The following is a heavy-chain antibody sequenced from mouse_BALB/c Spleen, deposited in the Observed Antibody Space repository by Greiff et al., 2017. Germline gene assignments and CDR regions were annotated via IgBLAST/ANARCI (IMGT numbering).Heavy chain of an antibody. Sequence: VMLVESGAELARPGASVKLSCKASGYTFTDYYINWVKQRTGQGLEWIGEIYPGSGNTYYNEKFKGKATLTADKSSSTAYMQLSSLTSEDSAVYFCARASYGNYPWFAYWGQGTLVTVSA. D-gene: IGHD2-10*01. CDR2: IYPGSGNT. V-gene: IGHV1-77*01. CDR3: ARASYGNYPWFAY. J-gene: IGHJ3*01. CDR1: GYTFTDYY.